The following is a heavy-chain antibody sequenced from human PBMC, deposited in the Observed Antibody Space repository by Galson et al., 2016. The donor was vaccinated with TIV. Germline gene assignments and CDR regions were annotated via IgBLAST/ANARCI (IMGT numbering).Heavy chain of an antibody. J-gene: IGHJ4*02. D-gene: IGHD6-19*01. CDR1: GFTFSSYT. V-gene: IGHV3-30*04. CDR3: ARVGSTGWAHYFDY. Sequence: SLRLSCAASGFTFSSYTMHWVRQAPGKGLEWVAVTTYDDSQKYYADPVKGRFTISRDNSKNTLYLQMNSQAAEDTAVYYCARVGSTGWAHYFDYWGQGTLVTVSS. CDR2: TTYDDSQK.